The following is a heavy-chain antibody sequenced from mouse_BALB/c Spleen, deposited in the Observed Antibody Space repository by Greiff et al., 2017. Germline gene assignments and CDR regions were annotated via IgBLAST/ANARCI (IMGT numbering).Heavy chain of an antibody. CDR3: ARIPYDYDGTGYAMDY. CDR2: ISSGSSTI. Sequence: EVKVEESGGGLVQPGGSRKLSCAASGFTFSSFGMHWVRQAPEKGLEWVAYISSGSSTIYYADTVKGRFTISRDNPKNTLFLQMTSLRSEDTAMYYCARIPYDYDGTGYAMDYWGQGTSVTVSS. V-gene: IGHV5-17*02. D-gene: IGHD2-4*01. J-gene: IGHJ4*01. CDR1: GFTFSSFG.